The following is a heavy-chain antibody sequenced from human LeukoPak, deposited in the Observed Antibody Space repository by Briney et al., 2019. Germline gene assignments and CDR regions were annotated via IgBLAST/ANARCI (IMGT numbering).Heavy chain of an antibody. Sequence: SETLSLTCTVSGGSISSGGYYWSWIRQPPGKGLEWIGYIYYSGSTNYNPSPKSRVTISVDTSKNQFSLKLSSVTAADTAVYYCARANYYDSSGYYDYWGQGTLVTVPS. CDR2: IYYSGST. CDR1: GGSISSGGYY. J-gene: IGHJ4*02. V-gene: IGHV4-61*08. D-gene: IGHD3-22*01. CDR3: ARANYYDSSGYYDY.